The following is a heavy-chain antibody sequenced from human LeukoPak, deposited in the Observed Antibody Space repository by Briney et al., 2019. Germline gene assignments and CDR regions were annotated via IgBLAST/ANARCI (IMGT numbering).Heavy chain of an antibody. D-gene: IGHD2-15*01. Sequence: PSETLSLTCTVSGGSISSSIYYWGWIRQPPGKGLEWIGSIYYSGSTYYNPSLKSRVTISVDTSKNQFSLKLSSVTAADTAVYYCARLSTSHSNWGQGTLVTVSS. CDR1: GGSISSSIYY. J-gene: IGHJ4*02. V-gene: IGHV4-39*01. CDR2: IYYSGST. CDR3: ARLSTSHSN.